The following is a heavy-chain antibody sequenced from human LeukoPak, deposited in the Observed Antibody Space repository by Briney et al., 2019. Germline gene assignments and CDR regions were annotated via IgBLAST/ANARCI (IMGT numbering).Heavy chain of an antibody. CDR1: GFSFSSYT. D-gene: IGHD2-21*02. CDR3: ARDGRCGGVCYAS. V-gene: IGHV3-21*01. Sequence: PGGSLRLSCAASGFSFSSYTMNWVRQAPGKGREWVSTISSSSSYIYYADSVKGRFTISRDNAKNALYLQMNSLRVEDTVVYYCARDGRCGGVCYASGGQGTLVTVS. J-gene: IGHJ4*02. CDR2: ISSSSSYI.